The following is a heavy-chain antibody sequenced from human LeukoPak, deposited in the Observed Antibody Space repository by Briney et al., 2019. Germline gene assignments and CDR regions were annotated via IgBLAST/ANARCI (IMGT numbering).Heavy chain of an antibody. CDR3: AKNIWYCSGGSCYADAFDI. J-gene: IGHJ3*02. Sequence: PGGSLRLSCAASGFTFSSYGMHWVRQAPGKGLEWVAVIWYVGSNKYYADSVKGRFTISRDNSKNTLYLQMNSLRAEDTAVYYCAKNIWYCSGGSCYADAFDIWGQGTMVTVSS. V-gene: IGHV3-33*06. CDR1: GFTFSSYG. CDR2: IWYVGSNK. D-gene: IGHD2-15*01.